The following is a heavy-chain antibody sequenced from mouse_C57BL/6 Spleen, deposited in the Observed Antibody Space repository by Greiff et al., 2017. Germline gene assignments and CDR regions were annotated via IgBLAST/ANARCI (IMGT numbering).Heavy chain of an antibody. CDR2: IHPNSGST. D-gene: IGHD2-1*01. J-gene: IGHJ2*01. V-gene: IGHV1-64*01. Sequence: QVQLQQPGAALVKPGASVKLSCKASGYTFTSYWMHWVKQRPGQGLEWIGMIHPNSGSTNYNEKFKSKATLTVDKSSSTAYMQLSSLTSEDSAVYYCARDYGKDVDYWGQGTTLTVSS. CDR3: ARDYGKDVDY. CDR1: GYTFTSYW.